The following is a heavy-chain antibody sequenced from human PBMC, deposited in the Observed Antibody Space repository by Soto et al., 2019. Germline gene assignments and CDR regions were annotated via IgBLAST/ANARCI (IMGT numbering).Heavy chain of an antibody. V-gene: IGHV3-30-3*01. Sequence: QVQLMESGGGVVQSGGSLRLSCAAPGFNFNIHALHWIRQAPGEGLEWVAVMSPGGNSQYYADYVKGRFTISRDTSKSTLYLQMTSLRPEKTAVYDCASGAAFYYDTSRYWGQGTLVTVSS. CDR3: ASGAAFYYDTSRY. CDR1: GFNFNIHA. J-gene: IGHJ4*02. D-gene: IGHD3-22*01. CDR2: MSPGGNSQ.